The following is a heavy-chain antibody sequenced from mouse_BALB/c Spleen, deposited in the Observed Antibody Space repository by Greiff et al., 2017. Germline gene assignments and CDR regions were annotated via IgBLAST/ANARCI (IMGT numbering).Heavy chain of an antibody. J-gene: IGHJ1*01. Sequence: QVQLQQSGAELVKPGASVKLSCKASGYTFTSYYMYWVKQRPGQGLEWIGGINPSNGGTNFNEKFKSKATLTVDKSSSTAYMQLSGLTSEDSAVYYCTRGGTWYFEVWGAGTTVTVSS. D-gene: IGHD3-3*01. CDR2: INPSNGGT. CDR1: GYTFTSYY. CDR3: TRGGTWYFEV. V-gene: IGHV1S81*02.